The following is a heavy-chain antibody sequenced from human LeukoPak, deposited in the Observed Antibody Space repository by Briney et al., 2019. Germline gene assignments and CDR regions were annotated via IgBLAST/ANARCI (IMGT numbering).Heavy chain of an antibody. Sequence: SQTLSLTCAISGDSVSSNSVSRNWIRQSPSRGLEWLGRTYYRSKWSKDYAVSVKSRITINPDTSNNQLSLQLNSVTPEDTAVYYCARSLDTDLREWGQGNLVTVSS. CDR3: ARSLDTDLRE. CDR1: GDSVSSNSVS. J-gene: IGHJ4*02. V-gene: IGHV6-1*01. CDR2: TYYRSKWSK. D-gene: IGHD5-18*01.